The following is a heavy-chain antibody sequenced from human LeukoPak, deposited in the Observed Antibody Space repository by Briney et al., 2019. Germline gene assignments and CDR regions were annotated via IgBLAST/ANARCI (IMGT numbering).Heavy chain of an antibody. CDR1: GDSITNSY. CDR3: SRAKGDF. CDR2: TYYNWCG. Sequence: SGTLSLTCTVSGDSITNSYWSWFQQPPGKGREWITYTYYNWCGNYNPSLKSQVSVSVDTSKNQFSLELDSVTAAGTGLYCFSRAKGDFGGQGTRVTVPS. J-gene: IGHJ4*02. V-gene: IGHV4-59*01.